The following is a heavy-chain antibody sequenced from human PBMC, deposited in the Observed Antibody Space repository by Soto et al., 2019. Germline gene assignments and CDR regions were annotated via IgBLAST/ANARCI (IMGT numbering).Heavy chain of an antibody. D-gene: IGHD5-12*01. CDR3: ARVDGWLRTFAY. CDR2: IYYSGST. Sequence: SETLSLTYTVSGGSISSYYWSWIRQPPGKGLEWIGYIYYSGSTNYNPSLKSRVTISVDTSKNQFSLKLSSVTAADTAVYYCARVDGWLRTFAYWGQGTLVTVSS. J-gene: IGHJ4*02. CDR1: GGSISSYY. V-gene: IGHV4-59*01.